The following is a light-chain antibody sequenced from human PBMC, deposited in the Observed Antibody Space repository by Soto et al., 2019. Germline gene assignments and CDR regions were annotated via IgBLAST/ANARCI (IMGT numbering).Light chain of an antibody. J-gene: IGLJ2*01. CDR1: SSDVGGYNY. CDR3: SSYAGSSNPVI. V-gene: IGLV2-8*01. CDR2: EFS. Sequence: QSALTQPPSASGSPGQSVTISCTGTSSDVGGYNYVSWYQQHPSKAPKLMIYEFSKRPSGVPDRFSGSKSGNTASLTVSGLKAEDEAEYYCSSYAGSSNPVIFGGGTKLTVL.